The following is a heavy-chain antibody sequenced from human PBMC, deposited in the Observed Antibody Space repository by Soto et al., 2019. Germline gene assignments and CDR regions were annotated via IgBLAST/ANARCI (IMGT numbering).Heavy chain of an antibody. J-gene: IGHJ5*02. CDR2: IIPIFGTA. CDR3: AREGYRSSSFWFDT. Sequence: GASVKVSCKASGGTFSSYAISWVRQAPGQGLEWMGGIIPIFGTANYAQKFQGRVTITADESTSTAYMELSSLRSEDTAVYYCAREGYRSSSFWFDTWGQGTLVTVSS. CDR1: GGTFSSYA. D-gene: IGHD6-6*01. V-gene: IGHV1-69*13.